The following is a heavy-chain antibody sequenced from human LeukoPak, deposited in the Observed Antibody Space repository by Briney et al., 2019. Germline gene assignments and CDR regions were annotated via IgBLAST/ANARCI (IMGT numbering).Heavy chain of an antibody. V-gene: IGHV4-59*01. Sequence: SETLSLTCTVSGGTISSYYWSWLRQPPGKGLEWIGYIYYSGSTNYNPSLKSRVTISVDTSENQFSLKLSSVTAADTAVYYCARANTDYYDSSGYDFDYWGQGTLVTVSS. D-gene: IGHD3-22*01. CDR1: GGTISSYY. CDR2: IYYSGST. CDR3: ARANTDYYDSSGYDFDY. J-gene: IGHJ4*02.